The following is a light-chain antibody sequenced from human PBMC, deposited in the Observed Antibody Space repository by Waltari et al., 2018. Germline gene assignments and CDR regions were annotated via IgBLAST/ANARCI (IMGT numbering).Light chain of an antibody. CDR1: QDITNY. CDR3: QQVYRYPHT. Sequence: DIQFTQSPSFLSASIGYRVTITCRASQDITNYLAWYQQKPGKAPNLLIYAASTLQSGVPSRFSGSGSGAEITLTIRSLQPEDFATYHCQQVYRYPHTFGGGTKVEIK. J-gene: IGKJ4*01. CDR2: AAS. V-gene: IGKV1-9*01.